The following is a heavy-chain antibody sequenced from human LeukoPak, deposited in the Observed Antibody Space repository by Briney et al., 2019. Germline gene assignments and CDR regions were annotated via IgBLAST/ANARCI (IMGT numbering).Heavy chain of an antibody. CDR2: ISKDGSNK. V-gene: IGHV3-30*14. CDR1: GFSFSSYA. D-gene: IGHD5-24*01. J-gene: IGHJ3*02. Sequence: PWGSLRLSCAASGFSFSSYAMHWVRQAPGNGLEWVAVISKDGSNKYYADSVKGRFTISRDNSKNTLYLQMNSLRAEDTAVYYCASRRKMATRGGAFDIWGQGTMVTVSS. CDR3: ASRRKMATRGGAFDI.